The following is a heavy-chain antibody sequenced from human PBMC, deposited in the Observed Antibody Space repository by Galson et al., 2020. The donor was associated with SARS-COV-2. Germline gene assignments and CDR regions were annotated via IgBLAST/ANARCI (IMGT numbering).Heavy chain of an antibody. V-gene: IGHV4-59*08. CDR2: IYYSGNS. J-gene: IGHJ5*02. Sequence: SETLSLTCAVSGVSISNYQWSWVRQPPGKGLEWIGNIYYSGNSDYNPSLKSRVTISVDTSKNQVSLKLSSVTAADTAVYYCARRGTGTAFRWFDPWGQGTLVTVSS. D-gene: IGHD1-1*01. CDR1: GVSISNYQ. CDR3: ARRGTGTAFRWFDP.